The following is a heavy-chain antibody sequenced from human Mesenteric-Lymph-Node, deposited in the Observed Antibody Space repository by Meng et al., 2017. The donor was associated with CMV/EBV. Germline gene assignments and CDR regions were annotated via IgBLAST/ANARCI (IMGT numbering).Heavy chain of an antibody. D-gene: IGHD4-23*01. CDR1: GYTFPDYG. Sequence: ASVKVSCKASGYTFPDYGVSWVQQAPGQGLVWMGWISPYNGNTNYAQKLQDRVTMTTDTSTSTAYMELRSLRSDDTAVYYCARLGVPSMVVRGTYGMDVWGQGTTVTVSS. CDR3: ARLGVPSMVVRGTYGMDV. V-gene: IGHV1-18*01. J-gene: IGHJ6*02. CDR2: ISPYNGNT.